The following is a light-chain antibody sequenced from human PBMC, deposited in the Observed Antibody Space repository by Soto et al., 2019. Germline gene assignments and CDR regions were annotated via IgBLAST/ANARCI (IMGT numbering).Light chain of an antibody. CDR1: QDIREY. CDR2: DAS. V-gene: IGKV1-33*01. Sequence: DIQMTQSPSSLSASVGDRVTITCQASQDIREYVNWYQLKPGKAPRLLIYDASHLETGVPSKFSGSRSGTDFTLTIGSLQAEDVAVYYCQQYYSLPPAFGQGTKVEIK. CDR3: QQYYSLPPA. J-gene: IGKJ2*01.